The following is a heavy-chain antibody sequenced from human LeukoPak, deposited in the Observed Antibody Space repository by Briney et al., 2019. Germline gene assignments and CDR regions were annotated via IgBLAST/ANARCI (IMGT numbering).Heavy chain of an antibody. Sequence: GGSLGLSCAASGFTFSSYAMSWVRQAPGKGLEWVATISGGGVTTYYADSVKGRFTISSDNSKNTLYLQMNSLRAEDTAVYYCAKDYRYYFDSWGQGTLVTVSS. CDR2: ISGGGVTT. J-gene: IGHJ4*02. CDR1: GFTFSSYA. V-gene: IGHV3-23*01. D-gene: IGHD1-26*01. CDR3: AKDYRYYFDS.